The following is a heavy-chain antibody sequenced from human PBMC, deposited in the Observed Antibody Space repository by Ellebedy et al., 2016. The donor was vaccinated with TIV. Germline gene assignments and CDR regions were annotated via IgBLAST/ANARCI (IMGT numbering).Heavy chain of an antibody. V-gene: IGHV1-46*04. CDR2: INPSGGST. CDR3: ARNTPMAEYFDY. D-gene: IGHD5-18*01. CDR1: GYTFTSYY. J-gene: IGHJ4*02. Sequence: AASVKVSCKASGYTFTSYYMHWMRQAPGQGLEWMGIINPSGGSTSYAQKLQGRVTMTRDTSTSTAYMELRSLRSDDTAVYYCARNTPMAEYFDYWGQGTLVTVSS.